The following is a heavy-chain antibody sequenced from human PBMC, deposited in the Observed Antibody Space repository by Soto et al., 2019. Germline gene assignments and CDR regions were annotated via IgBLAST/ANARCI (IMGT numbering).Heavy chain of an antibody. J-gene: IGHJ6*03. CDR3: ANAVGYCSIGVCYKSEDYYSDMDV. CDR1: GFTLSRYA. D-gene: IGHD2-8*01. V-gene: IGHV3-30*04. Sequence: GGSLRLSCAASGFTLSRYAMHWVRQAPGKGLEWVAFISNDGSNKYYADSVKGRFTISRDNTLYLQMSGLRAEDTAVYYCANAVGYCSIGVCYKSEDYYSDMDVWGKGTTVTVSS. CDR2: ISNDGSNK.